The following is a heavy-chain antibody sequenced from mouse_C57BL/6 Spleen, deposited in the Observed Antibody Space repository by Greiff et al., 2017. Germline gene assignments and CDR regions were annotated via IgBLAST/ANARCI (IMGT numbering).Heavy chain of an antibody. V-gene: IGHV1-69*01. CDR1: GYTFTSYW. CDR3: ASRGVRAWFAY. Sequence: QVQLQQPGAELVMPGASVKLSCKASGYTFTSYWMHWVKQRPGQGLEWIGEIDPSDSYTNYNQKFKGKSTLTVDKSSSTAYMQLSSLTSEDSAVYYGASRGVRAWFAYWGQGTLVTVSA. CDR2: IDPSDSYT. J-gene: IGHJ3*01.